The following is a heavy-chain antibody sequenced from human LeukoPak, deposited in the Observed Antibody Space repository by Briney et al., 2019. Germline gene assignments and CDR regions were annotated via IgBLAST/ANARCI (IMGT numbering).Heavy chain of an antibody. J-gene: IGHJ5*02. Sequence: ASLKISCTASGYTFTSSDINWARQAPGQGREWMGWMKPNSGKTDYTQKFPGRVTMTRLTTTRTAYLKLSSLKSEDTSVYYCARGPILYSGYDGGSWFDPWGQGTLVTVSS. CDR1: GYTFTSSD. D-gene: IGHD5-12*01. CDR2: MKPNSGKT. V-gene: IGHV1-8*01. CDR3: ARGPILYSGYDGGSWFDP.